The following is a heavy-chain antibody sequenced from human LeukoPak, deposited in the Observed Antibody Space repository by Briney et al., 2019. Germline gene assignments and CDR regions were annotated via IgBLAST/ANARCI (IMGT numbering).Heavy chain of an antibody. CDR1: GFTFSSYA. D-gene: IGHD6-13*01. Sequence: PGRSLRLSCAASGFTFSSYAMHWVRQAPGKGLEWVAVISYDGSNKYYADSVKGRFTISRDNSKNTLYLQMNSLRDEDTAVYYCARGPRYSFYWGQGTLVSVSS. V-gene: IGHV3-30-3*01. CDR2: ISYDGSNK. J-gene: IGHJ4*02. CDR3: ARGPRYSFY.